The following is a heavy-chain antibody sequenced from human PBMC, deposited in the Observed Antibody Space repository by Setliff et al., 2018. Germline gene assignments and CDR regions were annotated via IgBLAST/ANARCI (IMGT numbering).Heavy chain of an antibody. Sequence: SETLSLTCTVSGASISDYYWTWIRQPAGKELEWIGRVSASGSTTYNPSLKSRVTMSVETSRNQIPLNLTSVTAAATAMYYCARERTIFGILVISGWFDPWGRGTVVTVSS. CDR2: VSASGST. D-gene: IGHD3-3*01. CDR3: ARERTIFGILVISGWFDP. V-gene: IGHV4-4*07. CDR1: GASISDYY. J-gene: IGHJ5*02.